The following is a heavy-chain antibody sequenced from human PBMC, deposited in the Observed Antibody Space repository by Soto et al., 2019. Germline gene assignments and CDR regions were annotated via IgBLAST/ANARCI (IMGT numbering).Heavy chain of an antibody. J-gene: IGHJ4*02. CDR3: AAGEASSRNLAPYYLDF. V-gene: IGHV4-59*01. D-gene: IGHD6-13*01. CDR1: GGSMRNYF. CDR2: IHYSGTT. Sequence: KPWETLSLTCTVSGGSMRNYFWTWIRQPPGKGLEWIGYIHYSGTTSFFPSYNPSLRSRVTISEDTSKNQFSLKLLSVTTADTAVYFCAAGEASSRNLAPYYLDFWGQGTLVTVSS.